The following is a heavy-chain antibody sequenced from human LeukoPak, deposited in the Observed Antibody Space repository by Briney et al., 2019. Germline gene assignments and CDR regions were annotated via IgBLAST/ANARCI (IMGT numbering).Heavy chain of an antibody. CDR2: IYYSGST. V-gene: IGHV4-59*01. CDR3: ARAVPGNYYDSSGYLDY. Sequence: TSETLSLTCTVSGGSISSYYWSWIRQPPGKGLEWIGYIYYSGSTNYNPSLKSRVTISVDTSKNQFSLKLSSVTAADTAVYYCARAVPGNYYDSSGYLDYWGQGTLVTVSS. CDR1: GGSISSYY. D-gene: IGHD3-22*01. J-gene: IGHJ4*02.